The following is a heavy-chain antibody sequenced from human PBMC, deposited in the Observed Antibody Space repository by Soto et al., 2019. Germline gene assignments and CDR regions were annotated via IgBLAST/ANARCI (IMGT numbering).Heavy chain of an antibody. CDR2: ISSTTNYI. Sequence: GGTLRLSCAASGFTFTRYSMNWVRQAPGKGLEWVSSISSTTNYIYYADSMKGRFTVSRDNAKNSVYLEMNSLSAEDTALYYCARESEDLTSNFDYWGQGTLVTVSS. CDR3: ARESEDLTSNFDY. V-gene: IGHV3-21*01. CDR1: GFTFTRYS. J-gene: IGHJ4*02.